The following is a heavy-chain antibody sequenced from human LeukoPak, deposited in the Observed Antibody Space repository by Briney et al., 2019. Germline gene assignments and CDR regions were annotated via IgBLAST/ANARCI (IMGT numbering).Heavy chain of an antibody. Sequence: GGSLRLSCAASGFTFSSYAMSWVRQAPGKGLEWVSAISGSGGSTYYADSVKGRFTISRDNAKNSLYLQMNSLRAEDTALYYCAKDHCSGGSCYHFDYWGQGTLVTVSS. D-gene: IGHD2-15*01. CDR2: ISGSGGST. V-gene: IGHV3-23*01. CDR1: GFTFSSYA. CDR3: AKDHCSGGSCYHFDY. J-gene: IGHJ4*02.